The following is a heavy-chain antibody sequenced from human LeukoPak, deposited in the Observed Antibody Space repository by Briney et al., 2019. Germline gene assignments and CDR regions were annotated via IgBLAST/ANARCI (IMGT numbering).Heavy chain of an antibody. V-gene: IGHV4-34*01. CDR2: INHSGST. CDR1: GGSFSGYY. Sequence: SETLSPTCAVYGGSFSGYYLSWIRQPPGKGLEWIGEINHSGSTNYNPSLKSRVTISIDTSKNQFSLKLSSVTAADTAVYYCARRPHYYGSGSYYYYYYMDVWGKGTTVTVSS. J-gene: IGHJ6*03. CDR3: ARRPHYYGSGSYYYYYYMDV. D-gene: IGHD3-10*01.